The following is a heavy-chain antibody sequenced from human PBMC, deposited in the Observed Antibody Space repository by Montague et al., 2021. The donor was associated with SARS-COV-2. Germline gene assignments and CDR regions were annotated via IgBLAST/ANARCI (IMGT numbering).Heavy chain of an antibody. CDR1: GGSIGTYY. Sequence: SETLSLTCTVSGGSIGTYYWNWIRQSPGKGLEWLGYIYYTGSNXXXPSXXXRVTISMDTSRDQLSLRLKSVTAADTAVYYCARDNYGDWGYYGLDVWGQGTTVIVSS. CDR2: IYYTGSN. V-gene: IGHV4-59*01. J-gene: IGHJ6*02. D-gene: IGHD4-17*01. CDR3: ARDNYGDWGYYGLDV.